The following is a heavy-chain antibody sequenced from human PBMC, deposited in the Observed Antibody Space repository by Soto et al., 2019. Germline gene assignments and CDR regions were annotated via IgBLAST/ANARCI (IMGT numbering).Heavy chain of an antibody. V-gene: IGHV3-23*01. D-gene: IGHD3-9*01. CDR3: AKDRQFRSYYESAGHYNN. Sequence: EVQLLESGGGLVQPGGSLRLSCVASGFTFKNYDMRWVRQAPGKGLEWVSGISGSGAITYYADSVRGRFTISRDKSKNKLYLQLNSLGAEDTAIYYCAKDRQFRSYYESAGHYNNWGQGTLVTVSS. CDR1: GFTFKNYD. J-gene: IGHJ4*02. CDR2: ISGSGAIT.